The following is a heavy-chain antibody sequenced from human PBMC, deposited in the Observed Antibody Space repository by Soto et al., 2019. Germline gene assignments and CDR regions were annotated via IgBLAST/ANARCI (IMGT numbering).Heavy chain of an antibody. CDR2: ISPYTGNT. J-gene: IGHJ6*02. CDR3: VMVDNYVTPTPQDV. D-gene: IGHD3-16*01. CDR1: GYIFVNYG. Sequence: QVQLVQSGDEVKKPGASVKVSCKASGYIFVNYGIAWVRQAPGQGLEWMGWISPYTGNTHSATKVQGRLTMTTDTSTSTAYMDLGSLTSDDTAVYYCVMVDNYVTPTPQDVWGQLTTVTVSS. V-gene: IGHV1-18*01.